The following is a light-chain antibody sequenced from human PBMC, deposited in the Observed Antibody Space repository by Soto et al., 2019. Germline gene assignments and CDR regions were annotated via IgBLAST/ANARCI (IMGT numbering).Light chain of an antibody. J-gene: IGLJ2*01. CDR1: SSDVGAYDH. CDR3: SSVTTRTTVV. V-gene: IGLV2-18*02. Sequence: QSVLTQPPSVSGSPGQSVTISCTGTSSDVGAYDHVSWYQQPPGTAPRVMIYDVTNRPSGVPDRFSGSKSGNTASLTISGLLPEDEADYYCSSVTTRTTVVFGGGTQLTVL. CDR2: DVT.